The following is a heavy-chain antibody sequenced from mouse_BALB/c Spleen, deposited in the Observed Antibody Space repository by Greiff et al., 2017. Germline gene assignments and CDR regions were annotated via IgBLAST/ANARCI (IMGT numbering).Heavy chain of an antibody. V-gene: IGHV1-9*01. J-gene: IGHJ4*01. CDR1: GYTSSSYW. CDR2: ILPGSGST. Sequence: QVQLKESGAELMKPGASVKISCKATGYTSSSYWIEWVKQRPGHGLEWIGEILPGSGSTNYNEKFKGKATFTADTSSNTAYMQLSSLTSEDSAVYYCARRISYYAMDYWGQGTSVTVSS. CDR3: ARRISYYAMDY.